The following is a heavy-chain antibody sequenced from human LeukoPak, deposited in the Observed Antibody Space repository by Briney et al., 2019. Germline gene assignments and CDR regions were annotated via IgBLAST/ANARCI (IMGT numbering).Heavy chain of an antibody. V-gene: IGHV4-34*01. D-gene: IGHD3-22*01. Sequence: SETLSLTCAVYNWSFSRYYWSWIRQSPGKGLEWIGEINHGGSTNYNPSLKSRVTISVDTSKNQFSLKLSSVTAADTAVYYCARGRYYDSTGYRKPVDYWGQGTLVTVSS. CDR2: INHGGST. CDR1: NWSFSRYY. J-gene: IGHJ4*02. CDR3: ARGRYYDSTGYRKPVDY.